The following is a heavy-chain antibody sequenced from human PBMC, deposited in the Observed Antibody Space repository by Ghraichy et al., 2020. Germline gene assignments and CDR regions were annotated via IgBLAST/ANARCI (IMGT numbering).Heavy chain of an antibody. CDR3: TRVPYYYMDV. CDR2: IRSSGSDI. CDR1: GFSVSSYD. J-gene: IGHJ6*03. Sequence: GESLNISCAASGFSVSSYDMNWVRQAPGKGPEWVSFIRSSGSDIHYADSVTGRFTISRDNAKNSLYLRMNSLRAEDTAVYYCTRVPYYYMDVWGKGTTVTVSS. V-gene: IGHV3-48*03.